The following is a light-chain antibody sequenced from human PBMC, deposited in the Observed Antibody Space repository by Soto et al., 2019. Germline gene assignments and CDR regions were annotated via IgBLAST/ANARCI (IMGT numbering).Light chain of an antibody. J-gene: IGKJ4*01. CDR3: QQYYFYPLT. Sequence: DIQMTQSPSTLSASVGDRVTITCRASQSISSWLAWYRQKPGKAPKLLIYDASSLESGVPSRFSGSGSGTEFTLTISSLQPDDFAPYYCQQYYFYPLTFGGGTKVEIK. CDR1: QSISSW. V-gene: IGKV1-5*01. CDR2: DAS.